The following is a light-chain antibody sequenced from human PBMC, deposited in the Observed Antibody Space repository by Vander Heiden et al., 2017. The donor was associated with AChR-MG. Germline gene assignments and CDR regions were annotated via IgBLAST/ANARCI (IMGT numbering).Light chain of an antibody. CDR3: MQANRWPYT. CDR2: RVS. V-gene: IGKV2-30*01. Sequence: DVVMTQSPSSLPVTLGQPASISCRSSQSLLYSDGNTYLIWFHQRPGQSPRRLIYRVSNRDSGVPDRFSGSGSGTDFTLKISRVEAEDVGIYFCMQANRWPYTFGQGTKLEI. J-gene: IGKJ2*01. CDR1: QSLLYSDGNTY.